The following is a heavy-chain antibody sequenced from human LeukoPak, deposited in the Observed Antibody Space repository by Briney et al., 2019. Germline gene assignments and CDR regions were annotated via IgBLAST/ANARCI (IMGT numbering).Heavy chain of an antibody. CDR1: GYSISSGYY. V-gene: IGHV3-21*01. J-gene: IGHJ4*02. CDR3: ARSVVVTANDY. CDR2: ISSSSSYI. Sequence: ETLSLTCTVSGYSISSGYYWGWIRQPPGKGLEWVSSISSSSSYIYYADSVKGRFTISRDNAKNSLYLQMNSLRAEDTAVYYCARSVVVTANDYWGQGTLVTVSS. D-gene: IGHD2-21*02.